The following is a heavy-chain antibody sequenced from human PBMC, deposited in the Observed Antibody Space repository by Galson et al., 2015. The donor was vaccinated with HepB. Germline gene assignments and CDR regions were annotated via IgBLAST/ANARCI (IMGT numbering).Heavy chain of an antibody. CDR2: IIPIFGTA. D-gene: IGHD2-15*01. J-gene: IGHJ6*02. Sequence: SVKVSCKASGGTFSSYAISWVRQAPGQGLEWMGGIIPIFGTANYAQKFQGRVTITADESTSTAYMELSSLRSEDTAVYYCARWDCSGGSCYEPVYYYYGMDVWGQGTTVTVSS. V-gene: IGHV1-69*13. CDR3: ARWDCSGGSCYEPVYYYYGMDV. CDR1: GGTFSSYA.